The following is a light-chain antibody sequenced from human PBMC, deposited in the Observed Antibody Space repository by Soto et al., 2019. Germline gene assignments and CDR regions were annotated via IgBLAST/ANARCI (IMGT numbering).Light chain of an antibody. CDR2: DAS. V-gene: IGKV1-5*01. Sequence: DIQMTQSPSTLSASIGDRFTITCRASQSISRWVAWYQQKPGEAPKVLIWDASSLQRGVPSRFSGSGSGTEFTLTIRSLQPDDFATYYCQQYNDYSTWTFGQGTTVDIK. CDR3: QQYNDYSTWT. CDR1: QSISRW. J-gene: IGKJ1*01.